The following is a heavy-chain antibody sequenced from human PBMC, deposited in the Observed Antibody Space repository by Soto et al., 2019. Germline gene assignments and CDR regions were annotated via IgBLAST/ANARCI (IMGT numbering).Heavy chain of an antibody. Sequence: PSETLSLTCTVSGGSISSSSYYWGWIRQPPGKGLEWIGSIYYSGSTYYNPSLKSRVTISVDTSKNQFSLKLSSVTAADTAVYYCARQGGSIVRITIFRVVMGMDVWGQGTTVTVSS. V-gene: IGHV4-39*01. CDR3: ARQGGSIVRITIFRVVMGMDV. D-gene: IGHD3-3*01. J-gene: IGHJ6*02. CDR2: IYYSGST. CDR1: GGSISSSSYY.